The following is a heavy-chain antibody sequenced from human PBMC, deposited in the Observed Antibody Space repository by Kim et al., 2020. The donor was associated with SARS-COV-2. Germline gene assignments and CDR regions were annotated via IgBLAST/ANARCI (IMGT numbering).Heavy chain of an antibody. V-gene: IGHV4-34*01. J-gene: IGHJ3*01. Sequence: SLKGRVTISVDTSKNQFSLKLSSVTASDTAVYYCARVRGIAVAGTAFDLWGQGTMVTVSS. D-gene: IGHD6-19*01. CDR3: ARVRGIAVAGTAFDL.